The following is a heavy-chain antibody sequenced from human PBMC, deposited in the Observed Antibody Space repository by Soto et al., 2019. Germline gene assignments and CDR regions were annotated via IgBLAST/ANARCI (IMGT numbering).Heavy chain of an antibody. CDR3: AKDHYGDYFYYTMDV. Sequence: PGGSLRLSCAASGFTFSSYGMHWVRQAPGKGLEWVAVISYDGSKRYYADSVKGRFTISRDNSKNTLFLQMNSLRAEDTAAYYCAKDHYGDYFYYTMDVWGQGTPVTVSS. CDR2: ISYDGSKR. D-gene: IGHD4-17*01. CDR1: GFTFSSYG. J-gene: IGHJ6*02. V-gene: IGHV3-30*18.